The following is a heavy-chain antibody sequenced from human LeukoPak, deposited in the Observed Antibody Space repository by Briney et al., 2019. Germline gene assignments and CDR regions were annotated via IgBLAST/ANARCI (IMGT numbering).Heavy chain of an antibody. Sequence: GESLKISCKGSGYSFTTYWIAWVRQTPDKGLEWMGIIYPDDSNTTYSPSFQGQVTISADKSISTAYLQWGSLRASDAAIYYCARRIAAAGAEGLDVWGEGATVTVSS. CDR1: GYSFTTYW. V-gene: IGHV5-51*01. CDR2: IYPDDSNT. D-gene: IGHD6-13*01. J-gene: IGHJ6*01. CDR3: ARRIAAAGAEGLDV.